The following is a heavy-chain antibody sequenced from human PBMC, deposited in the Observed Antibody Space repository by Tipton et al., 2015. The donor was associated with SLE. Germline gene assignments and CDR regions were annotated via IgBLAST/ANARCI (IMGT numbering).Heavy chain of an antibody. Sequence: TLSLTCTVSGGSISSYYWRWIRQPPGKGLEWIGYIYYSGSTNYNPSLKSRVTISVDTSKNQFSLKLSSVTAADTAVYYCARDLPYSSSSSGAFDIWGQGTMVTVSS. V-gene: IGHV4-59*01. CDR2: IYYSGST. J-gene: IGHJ3*02. CDR3: ARDLPYSSSSSGAFDI. D-gene: IGHD6-6*01. CDR1: GGSISSYY.